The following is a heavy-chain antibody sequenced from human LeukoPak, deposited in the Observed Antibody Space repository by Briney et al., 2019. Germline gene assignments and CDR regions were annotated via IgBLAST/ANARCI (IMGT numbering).Heavy chain of an antibody. CDR2: IRYDGSNK. J-gene: IGHJ4*02. D-gene: IGHD3-16*01. V-gene: IGHV3-30*02. CDR3: ARGWGGELDY. Sequence: GGSLRLSCAASGFTFSSYGMHWVRQAPGKGLEWVAFIRYDGSNKYYADSVKGRFTISRDNSKNTLHLQMNSLRAEDTAVYYCARGWGGELDYWGQGTLVTVSS. CDR1: GFTFSSYG.